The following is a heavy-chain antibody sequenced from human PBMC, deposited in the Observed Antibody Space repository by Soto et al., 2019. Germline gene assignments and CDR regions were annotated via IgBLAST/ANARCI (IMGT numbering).Heavy chain of an antibody. V-gene: IGHV4-39*01. CDR1: GGSIARSTYY. CDR3: ATLYIVVPSAQNWFDP. Sequence: SETLSLTCTVSGGSIARSTYYWAWIRQPPGKGLEWIGSIYYSGTTYYNPSLKSRVTISVDTSKNQFSLKLTSVTAADTAVYYCATLYIVVPSAQNWFDPWGQGTLVTVSS. J-gene: IGHJ5*02. D-gene: IGHD2-2*01. CDR2: IYYSGTT.